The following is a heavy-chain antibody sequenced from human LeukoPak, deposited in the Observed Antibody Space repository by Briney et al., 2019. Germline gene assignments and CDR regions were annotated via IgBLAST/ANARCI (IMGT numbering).Heavy chain of an antibody. CDR2: ISSSSSFT. D-gene: IGHD3-10*01. J-gene: IGHJ4*02. V-gene: IGHV3-11*05. CDR1: GFTFSDFF. Sequence: GGSLRLSCAASGFTFSDFFMTWIRQAPGKGLEWVSYISSSSSFTAYADSVKGRFTISRDNTKNSLYLQMNSLRAEDTAVYYWARALYGSGSYSTYWGQGTLVTVSS. CDR3: ARALYGSGSYSTY.